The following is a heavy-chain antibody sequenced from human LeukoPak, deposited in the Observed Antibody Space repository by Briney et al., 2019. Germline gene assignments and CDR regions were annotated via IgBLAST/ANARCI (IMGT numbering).Heavy chain of an antibody. D-gene: IGHD2-2*01. CDR1: GFTFSSYG. Sequence: GGSLRLSCAASGFTFSSYGMHWVRQAPGKGLEWVAVISYDGSNKYYADSVKGRFTISRDNSKNTLYLQMNSLRAEDTAVYYCARGGYCSSTSCSHYYYYGMDVWGQGTTVTVSS. CDR2: ISYDGSNK. J-gene: IGHJ6*02. CDR3: ARGGYCSSTSCSHYYYYGMDV. V-gene: IGHV3-30*03.